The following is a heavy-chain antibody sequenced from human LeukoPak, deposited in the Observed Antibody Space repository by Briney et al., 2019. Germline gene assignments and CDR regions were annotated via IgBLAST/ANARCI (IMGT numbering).Heavy chain of an antibody. Sequence: SETLSLTCTVSGGSISSSSYYWGWIRQPPGKGLEWIGNIYYSGSTYYNPSLKSRVTISVDTSKNQFSLKLSSVTAADTAVYYCARDPGVVVPAAMSINWFDPWGQGTLVTVSS. J-gene: IGHJ5*02. CDR1: GGSISSSSYY. CDR3: ARDPGVVVPAAMSINWFDP. D-gene: IGHD2-2*01. V-gene: IGHV4-39*07. CDR2: IYYSGST.